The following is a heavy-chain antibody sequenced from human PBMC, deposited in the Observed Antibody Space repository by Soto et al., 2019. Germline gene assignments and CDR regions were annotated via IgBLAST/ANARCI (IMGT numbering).Heavy chain of an antibody. J-gene: IGHJ6*02. CDR1: GFSLNTGGVG. D-gene: IGHD2-21*02. V-gene: IGHV2-5*02. CDR2: IYGDDDK. CDR3: AYSRCGGDCLQSYSSHYYYGLDV. Sequence: QITLKESGPTLVEPTQTLTLTCTISGFSLNTGGVGVGWIRQPPGKALEWLALIYGDDDKRYSPSLKSRLTITKDTSKNQVVLTMTNMDPLDTATYYCAYSRCGGDCLQSYSSHYYYGLDVWGQGTTVTVSS.